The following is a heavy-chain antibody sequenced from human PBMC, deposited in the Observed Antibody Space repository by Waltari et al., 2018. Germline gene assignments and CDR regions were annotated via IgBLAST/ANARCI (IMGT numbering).Heavy chain of an antibody. CDR1: GGSISSSSYY. Sequence: QLQLQESGPGLVKPSETLSLTCTVSGGSISSSSYYWGWIRQPPGKGLEWIGSIYYSGSTYYNPSLKSRVTISVDTSKNQFSLKLSSVTAADTAVYYCARHPNWDSPYYFDYWGQGTLVTVSS. CDR2: IYYSGST. V-gene: IGHV4-39*01. D-gene: IGHD7-27*01. CDR3: ARHPNWDSPYYFDY. J-gene: IGHJ4*02.